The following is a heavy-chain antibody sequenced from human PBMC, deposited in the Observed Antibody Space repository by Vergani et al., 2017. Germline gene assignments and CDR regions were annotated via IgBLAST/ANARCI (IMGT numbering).Heavy chain of an antibody. Sequence: QVPLVQSGAEVKKPGASVKVSCRASGYSFSSYDISWVRQATGQGLEWMGWISAYNGNTNYAQKLQGRVTMTTDTSTSTAYMELRSLRSDDTAVYYCARDPDIVVVPAAPYYYYYYGMDVWGQGTTVTVSS. D-gene: IGHD2-2*01. CDR1: GYSFSSYD. V-gene: IGHV1-18*01. CDR2: ISAYNGNT. J-gene: IGHJ6*02. CDR3: ARDPDIVVVPAAPYYYYYYGMDV.